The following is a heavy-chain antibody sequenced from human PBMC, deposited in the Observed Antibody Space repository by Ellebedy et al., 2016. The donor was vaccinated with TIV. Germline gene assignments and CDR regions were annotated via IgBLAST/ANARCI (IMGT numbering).Heavy chain of an antibody. V-gene: IGHV4-34*01. CDR3: ARSAQPKLGYCSGGSCYMFLPGNWFDP. D-gene: IGHD2-15*01. J-gene: IGHJ5*02. Sequence: SETLSLXXAVYGGSFSGYYWSWIRQPPGKGLEWIGEINHSGSTNYNPSLKSRVTISVDTSKNQFSLKLSSVTAADTAVYYCARSAQPKLGYCSGGSCYMFLPGNWFDPWGQGTLVTVSS. CDR1: GGSFSGYY. CDR2: INHSGST.